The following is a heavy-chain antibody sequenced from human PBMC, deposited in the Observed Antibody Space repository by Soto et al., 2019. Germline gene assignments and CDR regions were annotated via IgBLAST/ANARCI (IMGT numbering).Heavy chain of an antibody. CDR2: IYHSGST. J-gene: IGHJ6*02. V-gene: IGHV4-30-2*01. Sequence: SETLSLTCAVSGGSISSGGYSWSWIRQPPGKGLEWIGYIYHSGSTYYNPSLKSRVTISIDRSKNQCSLKLSSVTAADTAVYYCGRAAWIHPSRGYYYYGMDVWGQGTTVTVSS. CDR3: GRAAWIHPSRGYYYYGMDV. CDR1: GGSISSGGYS. D-gene: IGHD5-18*01.